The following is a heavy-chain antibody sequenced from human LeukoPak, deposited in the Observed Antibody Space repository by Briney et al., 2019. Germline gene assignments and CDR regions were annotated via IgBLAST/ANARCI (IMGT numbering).Heavy chain of an antibody. CDR3: TSLDGGPG. CDR1: GVILSDYS. Sequence: GGSLRLSCAVSGVILSDYSMHWVRQAPGKGLEYVAAISFNGGSAYYANSVEGRFTISRDNSKNTLYLQMGSMRVEDTAVYYCTSLDGGPGWGQGTLVTVSS. D-gene: IGHD2-15*01. CDR2: ISFNGGSA. V-gene: IGHV3-64*01. J-gene: IGHJ4*02.